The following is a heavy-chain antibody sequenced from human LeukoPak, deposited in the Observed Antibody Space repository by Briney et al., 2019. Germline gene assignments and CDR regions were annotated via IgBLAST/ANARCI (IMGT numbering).Heavy chain of an antibody. CDR2: VTGRGGST. V-gene: IGHV3-23*01. CDR3: AKWGDFDILTGYYVSDF. Sequence: GASLRLSCVASGFTFSNYAMSWVRQAPGKRLEWVSAVTGRGGSTYYADSVKGRFTISRDNSRNTLFLQMNSLRVEDTAVYYCAKWGDFDILTGYYVSDFWGQGTLVTVPS. J-gene: IGHJ4*02. CDR1: GFTFSNYA. D-gene: IGHD3-9*01.